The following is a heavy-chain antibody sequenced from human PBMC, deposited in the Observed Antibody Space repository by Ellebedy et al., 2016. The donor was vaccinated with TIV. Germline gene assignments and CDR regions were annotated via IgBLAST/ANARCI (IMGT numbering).Heavy chain of an antibody. CDR3: ASGFSYGLLDY. D-gene: IGHD5-18*01. J-gene: IGHJ4*02. V-gene: IGHV4-59*09. Sequence: KSRVTISVDTSKNQFSLKLSSVTAADTAVFYCASGFSYGLLDYWGQGTLVAVSS.